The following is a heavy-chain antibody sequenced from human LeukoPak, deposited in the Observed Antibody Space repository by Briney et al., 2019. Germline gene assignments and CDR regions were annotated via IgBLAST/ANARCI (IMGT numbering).Heavy chain of an antibody. CDR1: GFTFSDYY. J-gene: IGHJ4*02. V-gene: IGHV3-11*04. D-gene: IGHD4-11*01. CDR3: AREGVMTTVTLDY. CDR2: ISSSGTTI. Sequence: SGGSLRLSCAASGFTFSDYYMSWLRQAPGKGLEWVSYISSSGTTIYYADSVKGRFTISRDNAKNSLFLQMNSLRAEDTAVYYCAREGVMTTVTLDYWGQGTLVTVSS.